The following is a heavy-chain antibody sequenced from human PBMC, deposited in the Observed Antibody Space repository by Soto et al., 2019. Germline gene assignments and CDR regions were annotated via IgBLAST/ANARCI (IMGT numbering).Heavy chain of an antibody. CDR1: GFNVNSDY. J-gene: IGHJ4*02. CDR2: IYSGETT. CDR3: TRDGRGLGRLSLFEY. D-gene: IGHD2-21*02. Sequence: GSLRLSCAASGFNVNSDYMNWVRQTPGKGLEWVASIYSGETTYYADSVRGRFTISSDKSKNTLYFQLSSLRIEDTAVYYCTRDGRGLGRLSLFEYWGQGVLVTVSS. V-gene: IGHV3-53*01.